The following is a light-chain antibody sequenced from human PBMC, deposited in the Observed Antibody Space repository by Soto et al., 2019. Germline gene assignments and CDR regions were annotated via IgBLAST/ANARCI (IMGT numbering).Light chain of an antibody. J-gene: IGLJ1*01. CDR1: SSGVGAYNY. V-gene: IGLV2-14*01. CDR3: CSFTSITTYV. Sequence: QSVLTQPASVSGSLGQSITISCTGTSSGVGAYNYVSWYQQQPGKAPQLMISEVSNRPSGVSNRFSGSKSGNTASLIISGLQAEDEADYYCCSFTSITTYVFGTGTKVTVL. CDR2: EVS.